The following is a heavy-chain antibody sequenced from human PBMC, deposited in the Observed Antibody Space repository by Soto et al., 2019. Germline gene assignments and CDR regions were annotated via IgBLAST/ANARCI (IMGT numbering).Heavy chain of an antibody. D-gene: IGHD6-13*01. CDR2: IYTSGST. CDR3: AKELRGISWSELYYFDY. V-gene: IGHV4-61*01. J-gene: IGHJ4*02. CDR1: GGSVSSGSYY. Sequence: PSETLSLTCTVSGGSVSSGSYYWSWIRQPPGKGLEWIGDIYTSGSTNYSPSPKSRVTISVDTSNNQFSLNLTSVTAADTAVYFCAKELRGISWSELYYFDYWGQGALVTVSS.